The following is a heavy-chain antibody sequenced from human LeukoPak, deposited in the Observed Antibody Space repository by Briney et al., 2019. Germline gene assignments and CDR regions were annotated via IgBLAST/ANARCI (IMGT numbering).Heavy chain of an antibody. CDR1: GFPFSSYW. Sequence: GGSLRLSCAASGFPFSSYWMHWVRQVPGKGLEWVSAISGSGGSTYYADSVKGRFTISRDNSKNTLYLQMNSLRAEDAAVYYCAKSGGITMVRGPYHYWGQGTLVTVSS. CDR2: ISGSGGST. J-gene: IGHJ4*02. D-gene: IGHD3-10*01. V-gene: IGHV3-23*01. CDR3: AKSGGITMVRGPYHY.